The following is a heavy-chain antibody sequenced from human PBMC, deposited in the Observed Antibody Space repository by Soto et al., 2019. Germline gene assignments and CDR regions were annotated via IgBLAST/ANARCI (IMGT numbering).Heavy chain of an antibody. D-gene: IGHD5-12*01. Sequence: GGSLRLSCAASGFTFSNAWMSWVRQAPGKGLEWVGRIKSKTDGGTTDYAAPVKGRFTISRDDSKNTLYLQMNSLKTEDTAVYYCTTDGVKGYSGYVELRWGHYYYYGMDVWGQGTTVTVSS. CDR1: GFTFSNAW. V-gene: IGHV3-15*01. CDR2: IKSKTDGGTT. CDR3: TTDGVKGYSGYVELRWGHYYYYGMDV. J-gene: IGHJ6*02.